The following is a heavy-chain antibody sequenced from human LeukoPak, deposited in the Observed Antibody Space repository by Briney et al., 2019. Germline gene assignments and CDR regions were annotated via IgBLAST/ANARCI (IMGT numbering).Heavy chain of an antibody. Sequence: SETLSLTCAVSGGSTSSGGYSWSWIRQPPGKGLEWIGYIYHSGSTYYNPSLKSRVTISVDRSKNQFSLKLSSVTAADTAVYYCARGADSNYDILTGYSRIYFDYWGQGTLVTVSS. D-gene: IGHD3-9*01. CDR2: IYHSGST. V-gene: IGHV4-30-2*01. CDR1: GGSTSSGGYS. CDR3: ARGADSNYDILTGYSRIYFDY. J-gene: IGHJ4*02.